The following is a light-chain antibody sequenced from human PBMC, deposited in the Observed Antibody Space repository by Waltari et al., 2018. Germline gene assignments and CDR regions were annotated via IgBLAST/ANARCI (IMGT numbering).Light chain of an antibody. V-gene: IGLV2-23*01. Sequence: QSALTQPASVSGSPGPSITISCTGTRSYVGSFNLVSWYQQHPGKAPKLIIYEATNRPSGVSNRFSGSKSGNTASLTISGLQADDEADYYCCSYTGTSPLYVFGTGTKVCVL. CDR1: RSYVGSFNL. J-gene: IGLJ1*01. CDR2: EAT. CDR3: CSYTGTSPLYV.